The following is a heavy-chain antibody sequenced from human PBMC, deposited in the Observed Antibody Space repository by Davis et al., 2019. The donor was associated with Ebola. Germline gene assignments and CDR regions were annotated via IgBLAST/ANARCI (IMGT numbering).Heavy chain of an antibody. CDR3: ARDHYCSGGSCYLYYYYGMDV. Sequence: GESLKISCAASGFTFSSYGMHWVRQAPGKGLEWVAVIWYDGSNKYYANSVKGRFTISRDNAKNSLYLQMNSLRAEDTAVYYCARDHYCSGGSCYLYYYYGMDVWGKGTTVTVSS. CDR2: IWYDGSNK. CDR1: GFTFSSYG. J-gene: IGHJ6*04. D-gene: IGHD2-15*01. V-gene: IGHV3-33*01.